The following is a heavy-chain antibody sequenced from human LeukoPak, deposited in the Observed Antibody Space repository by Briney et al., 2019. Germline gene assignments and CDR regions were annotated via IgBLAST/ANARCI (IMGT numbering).Heavy chain of an antibody. J-gene: IGHJ4*02. CDR1: GFTFSSYE. Sequence: GGSLRLSCAASGFTFSSYEMNWVRQAPGKGLEWGSDITSSGSIIYYAYSVKGRFTISRDNAKNSLFLQMKSLRAEDTAVYYCARSGLPGIAVAADFDYWGQGTLVTVSS. CDR2: ITSSGSII. V-gene: IGHV3-48*03. D-gene: IGHD6-19*01. CDR3: ARSGLPGIAVAADFDY.